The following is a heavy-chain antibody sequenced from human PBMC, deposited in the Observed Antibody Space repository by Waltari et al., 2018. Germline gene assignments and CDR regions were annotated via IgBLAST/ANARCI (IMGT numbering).Heavy chain of an antibody. Sequence: QVQLVQSGAEVKKPGSSVKVSCKASGGTFSSYAISWVRPAPGQGLEWMGGIIPIFGTANYAQKFQGRVTITTDESTSTAYMELSSLRSEDTAVYYCATSPATTGLAYYYYMDVWGKGTTVTVSS. J-gene: IGHJ6*03. CDR2: IIPIFGTA. CDR1: GGTFSSYA. CDR3: ATSPATTGLAYYYYMDV. V-gene: IGHV1-69*05. D-gene: IGHD1-26*01.